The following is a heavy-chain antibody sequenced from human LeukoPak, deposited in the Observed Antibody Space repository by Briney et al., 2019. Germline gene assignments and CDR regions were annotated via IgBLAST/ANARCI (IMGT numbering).Heavy chain of an antibody. V-gene: IGHV4-30-2*01. CDR2: IYRTGSA. CDR1: GGSLSSDNFS. CDR3: ARGGYYYDSSGSKKIPYNWFDP. Sequence: SETLSLTCVVSGGSLSSDNFSWSWIRQPPGKGLEFIGYIYRTGSASYDPSLGSRVTISIDRSKNQFSLRLDYVTAADTAVYYCARGGYYYDSSGSKKIPYNWFDPWGQGALVTVSS. J-gene: IGHJ5*02. D-gene: IGHD3-22*01.